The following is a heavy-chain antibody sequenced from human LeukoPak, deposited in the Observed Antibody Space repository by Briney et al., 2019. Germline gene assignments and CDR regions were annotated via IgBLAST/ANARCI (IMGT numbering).Heavy chain of an antibody. J-gene: IGHJ6*04. V-gene: IGHV1-2*04. CDR2: SNPNSGGT. CDR1: GYTFTGYY. CDR3: ARARGVLLWFGESQKDYGMDV. Sequence: ASVKVSCKASGYTFTGYYMHWVRQAPGQGLEWMGWSNPNSGGTNYAQKFQGWVTKTRDTSISTAYMELSRLRSDDTAVYYCARARGVLLWFGESQKDYGMDVWGKGTTVTVSS. D-gene: IGHD3-10*01.